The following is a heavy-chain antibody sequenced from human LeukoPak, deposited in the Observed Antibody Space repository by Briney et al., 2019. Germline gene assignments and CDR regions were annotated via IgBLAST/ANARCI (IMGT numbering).Heavy chain of an antibody. CDR2: ISGSGGST. D-gene: IGHD3-16*01. V-gene: IGHV3-23*01. CDR3: AKDLYSYYYYMDV. Sequence: GGSLRLSCAASGFTFSSYAVSWVRQAPGKGLEWVSAISGSGGSTYYADSVKGRFTISRDNSKNTLYLQMNSLRAEDTAVYYCAKDLYSYYYYMDVWGKGTTVTVSS. J-gene: IGHJ6*03. CDR1: GFTFSSYA.